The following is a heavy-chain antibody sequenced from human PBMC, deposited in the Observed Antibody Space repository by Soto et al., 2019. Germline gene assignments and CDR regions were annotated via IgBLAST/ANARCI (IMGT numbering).Heavy chain of an antibody. CDR3: ARFFYSVAGTGGLDY. CDR1: GFTFSSYS. CDR2: ISSSSSTI. Sequence: EVQLVESGGGLVQPGGSLRLSCAASGFTFSSYSMNWVRHAPGKGLEWVSYISSSSSTIYYADSVQGRFTISRDNAKNSLFLQMNRLREEDAAVFYFARFFYSVAGTGGLDYWGQGTLVTVSS. J-gene: IGHJ4*02. D-gene: IGHD6-19*01. V-gene: IGHV3-48*02.